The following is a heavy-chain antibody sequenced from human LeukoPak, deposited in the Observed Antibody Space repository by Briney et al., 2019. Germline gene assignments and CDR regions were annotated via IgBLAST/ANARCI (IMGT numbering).Heavy chain of an antibody. CDR1: GFTFSSYA. V-gene: IGHV3-7*01. CDR3: ARYFWGYYSYMDV. CDR2: IKQDGSEK. D-gene: IGHD3-16*01. J-gene: IGHJ6*03. Sequence: GGSLRLSCAASGFTFSSYAMSWVRQAPGKGLEWVANIKQDGSEKYYVDSVKGRFTISRDNAENSLYLQMNSLRAEDTAVYYCARYFWGYYSYMDVWGKGTTVTVSS.